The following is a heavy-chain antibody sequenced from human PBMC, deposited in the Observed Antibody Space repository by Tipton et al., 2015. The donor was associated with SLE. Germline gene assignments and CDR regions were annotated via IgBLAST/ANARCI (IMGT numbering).Heavy chain of an antibody. D-gene: IGHD1-26*01. J-gene: IGHJ3*02. V-gene: IGHV4-61*01. CDR3: ARESSGAFDI. CDR2: IYYSGST. Sequence: TLSLTCAVSGYSISSGFYWSWIRQPPGKGLEWIGYIYYSGSTNYNPSLKSRVTISVDTSKNQFSLKLSSVTAADTAVYYCARESSGAFDIWGQGTMVTVSS. CDR1: GYSISSGFY.